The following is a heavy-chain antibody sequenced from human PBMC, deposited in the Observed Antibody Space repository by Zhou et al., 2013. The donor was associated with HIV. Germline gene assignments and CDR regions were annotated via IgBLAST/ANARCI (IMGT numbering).Heavy chain of an antibody. J-gene: IGHJ4*02. CDR1: GFTFTDHY. D-gene: IGHD3-16*01. CDR2: VRNKAGGFTT. CDR3: ARVQSPGGRKIADY. V-gene: IGHV3-72*01. Sequence: EVQLVESGGGLVQPGGSLRLSCAASGFTFTDHYMDWVRQAPGKGLEWVGRVRNKAGGFTTEYATSVKGRVTISRDDSKNSFHLQLNNLKTEDTAVYFCARVQSPGGRKIADYWGQGTLVTVSS.